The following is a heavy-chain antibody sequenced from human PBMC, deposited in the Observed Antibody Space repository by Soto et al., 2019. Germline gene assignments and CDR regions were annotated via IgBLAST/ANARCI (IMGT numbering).Heavy chain of an antibody. CDR3: ARDYFWSGYGYYGMDV. CDR1: GFTFSSYN. D-gene: IGHD3-3*01. V-gene: IGHV3-48*02. CDR2: ISSSSGSI. J-gene: IGHJ6*02. Sequence: PGGSLRLSCAASGFTFSSYNMNWVRQAPGKGLEWVSYISSSSGSIYYAVSVKGRFTISRDNAKNSLYLQMNSLRDEDTAVYYCARDYFWSGYGYYGMDVWGQGTTVTVSS.